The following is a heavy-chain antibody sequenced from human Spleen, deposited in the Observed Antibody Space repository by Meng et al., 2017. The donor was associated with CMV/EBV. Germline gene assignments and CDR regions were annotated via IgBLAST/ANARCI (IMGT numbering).Heavy chain of an antibody. CDR3: ARGRSKNFGQESFDY. CDR2: ISGSGGST. D-gene: IGHD3/OR15-3a*01. J-gene: IGHJ4*02. CDR1: GFTFSSYA. Sequence: GESLKISCAASGFTFSSYAMSWVRQAPGEGLEWVSAISGSGGSTYYADSVKGRFTISRDNSKTTLYLQMNSLRREDTAVYYCARGRSKNFGQESFDYWGQGTLVTVSS. V-gene: IGHV3-23*01.